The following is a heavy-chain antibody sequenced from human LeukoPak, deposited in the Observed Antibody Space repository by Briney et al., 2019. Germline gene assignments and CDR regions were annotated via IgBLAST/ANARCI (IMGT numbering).Heavy chain of an antibody. V-gene: IGHV3-66*01. Sequence: PGGSLRLSCAAPGFTVSSNYMSWVRQAPGKGLEWVSVIYSGGSTYYADSVKGRFTISRDNSKNTLYLQMNSLRAEDTAVYYCARDVAVRGVPDYWGQGTLVTVSS. J-gene: IGHJ4*02. CDR1: GFTVSSNY. CDR3: ARDVAVRGVPDY. CDR2: IYSGGST. D-gene: IGHD3-10*01.